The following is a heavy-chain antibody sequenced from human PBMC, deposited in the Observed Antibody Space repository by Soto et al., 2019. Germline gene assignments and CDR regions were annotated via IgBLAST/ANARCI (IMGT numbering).Heavy chain of an antibody. J-gene: IGHJ3*01. CDR3: APRLEGTLGGPL. D-gene: IGHD3-16*01. V-gene: IGHV4-4*02. Sequence: QMKLQESGPGLVQPSGTLSLTCAVSGDSLSTTYWWSWIRQPPGKGLEWIGEASHGGHTHFNSSLKSRVTITVDKSKNKFFLDVTSVTAADAAMYYCAPRLEGTLGGPLWGQGTMITVSS. CDR1: GDSLSTTYW. CDR2: ASHGGHT.